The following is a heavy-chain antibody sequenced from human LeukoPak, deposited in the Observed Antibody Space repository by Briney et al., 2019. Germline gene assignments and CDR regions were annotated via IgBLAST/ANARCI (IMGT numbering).Heavy chain of an antibody. Sequence: PSETLSLTCTVSGGSVSSGSYYWSWIRQPPGKGLEWIGYIYYSGSTNYNPSLKSRVTISVDTSKNQFSLKLSSVTAADTAVYYCARGRSDAFDIWGQGTMVTVSS. CDR1: GGSVSSGSYY. CDR3: ARGRSDAFDI. CDR2: IYYSGST. J-gene: IGHJ3*02. V-gene: IGHV4-61*01.